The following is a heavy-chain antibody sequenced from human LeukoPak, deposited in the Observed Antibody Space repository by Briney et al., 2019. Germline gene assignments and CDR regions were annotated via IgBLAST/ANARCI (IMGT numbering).Heavy chain of an antibody. CDR3: ARGLGAGDYGYYYYYYMDV. D-gene: IGHD4-17*01. CDR1: GYTFSNYG. Sequence: ASVKVSCKASGYTFSNYGISWVRQAPGQGLEWVGWIRGDNGNTNYAQKFQGRVTITADKSTSTAYMELSSLRSEDTAVYYCARGLGAGDYGYYYYYYMDVWGKGTTVTVSS. CDR2: IRGDNGNT. J-gene: IGHJ6*03. V-gene: IGHV1-18*01.